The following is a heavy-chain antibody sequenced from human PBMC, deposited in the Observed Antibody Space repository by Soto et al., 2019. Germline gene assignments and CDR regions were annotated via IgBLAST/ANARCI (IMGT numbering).Heavy chain of an antibody. D-gene: IGHD3-3*01. CDR1: GGSISSSSYY. Sequence: SETLSLTCTVSGGSISSSSYYWGWIRQPPGKGLEWIGSIYYSGSTYYNPSLKSRVTISVDTSKNQFSLKLSSVTAADTAVYYCERTDSWRGPHKTGMDVWGQGTTVTVSS. J-gene: IGHJ6*02. V-gene: IGHV4-39*01. CDR3: ERTDSWRGPHKTGMDV. CDR2: IYYSGST.